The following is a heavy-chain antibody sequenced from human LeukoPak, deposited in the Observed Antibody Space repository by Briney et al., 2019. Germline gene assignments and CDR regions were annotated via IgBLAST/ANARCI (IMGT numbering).Heavy chain of an antibody. CDR2: INSDGRST. D-gene: IGHD1-26*01. CDR1: GFTFSSHW. CDR3: ARDIGATNWFDP. J-gene: IGHJ5*02. V-gene: IGHV3-74*01. Sequence: GGSLRLSCAASGFTFSSHWMHWVRQAPGKGLVWVSRINSDGRSTSYADSVKGRFTISRDNAKNTLYLQMNSLRAEDTAVYYCARDIGATNWFDPWGQGTLVTVSS.